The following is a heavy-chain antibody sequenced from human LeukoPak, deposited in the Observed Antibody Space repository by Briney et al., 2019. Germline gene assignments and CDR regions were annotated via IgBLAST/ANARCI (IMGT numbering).Heavy chain of an antibody. CDR1: GGSISTYY. V-gene: IGHV4-59*01. Sequence: PSETLSLTCTVSGGSISTYYWSWVRQPPGKGLEWLGYMYYSGNTNYTNYNPPLKSRVTISVDTSKNQFSLKLSSVTAADTAVYYCARDPGYYGSGSYFERDYYYYGMDVWGQGTTVTVSS. J-gene: IGHJ6*02. CDR2: MYYSGNTNYT. D-gene: IGHD3-10*01. CDR3: ARDPGYYGSGSYFERDYYYYGMDV.